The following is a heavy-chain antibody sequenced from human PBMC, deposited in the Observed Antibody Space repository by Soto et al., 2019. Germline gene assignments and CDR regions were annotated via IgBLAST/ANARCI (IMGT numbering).Heavy chain of an antibody. CDR2: IDPSDSYT. J-gene: IGHJ4*02. D-gene: IGHD3-22*01. Sequence: PGESLKISCKGSGYSFTSYWISWVRQMPGKGLEWMGRIDPSDSYTNYSPSFQGHVTISADKSISTAYLQWSSLKASDTAMYYCDRTYYHTSGYPDPFDYWGQGTLVTVSS. V-gene: IGHV5-10-1*01. CDR1: GYSFTSYW. CDR3: DRTYYHTSGYPDPFDY.